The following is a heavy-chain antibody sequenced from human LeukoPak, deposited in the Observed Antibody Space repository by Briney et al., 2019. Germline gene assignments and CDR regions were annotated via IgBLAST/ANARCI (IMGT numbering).Heavy chain of an antibody. CDR3: ARLDTGSSSWYDDGDYYYGMDV. J-gene: IGHJ6*02. CDR1: GGSISSYY. CDR2: IYYSGST. Sequence: PSETLSLTCTVSGGSISSYYWSWIRQPPGKGLEWIGYIYYSGSTNYNPSLKSRVTISVDTSKNQFSLKLSSVTAADTAVYYCARLDTGSSSWYDDGDYYYGMDVWGQGTTVTVSS. V-gene: IGHV4-59*08. D-gene: IGHD6-13*01.